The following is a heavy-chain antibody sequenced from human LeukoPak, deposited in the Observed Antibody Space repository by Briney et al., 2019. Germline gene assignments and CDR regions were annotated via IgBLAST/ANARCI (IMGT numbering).Heavy chain of an antibody. V-gene: IGHV3-43*02. CDR1: GFTFDDYA. Sequence: GSLRLSCAASGFTFDDYAMHWVRQAPGKGLERVSLISGDGGSTYYADSVKGRFTISRDNSKNSLYLQMNSLRTEDTALYYCANDVDTAMPRDYWGQGTLVTVSS. CDR2: ISGDGGST. J-gene: IGHJ4*02. D-gene: IGHD5-18*01. CDR3: ANDVDTAMPRDY.